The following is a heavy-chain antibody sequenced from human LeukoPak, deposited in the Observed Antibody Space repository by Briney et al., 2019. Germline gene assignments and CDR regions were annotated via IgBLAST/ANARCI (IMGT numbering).Heavy chain of an antibody. J-gene: IGHJ4*02. V-gene: IGHV1-2*02. CDR1: GYTFTGYY. CDR3: ARSRTGSGFLCDY. Sequence: GSVKVSCKASGYTFTGYYMHWVRQAPGQGLEWMGCINPNSGGTNYAQEFQGRVTMTRDTSISTAYMELSRLRADGTAVYYCARSRTGSGFLCDYWGQGTLVTVSS. CDR2: INPNSGGT. D-gene: IGHD3-10*01.